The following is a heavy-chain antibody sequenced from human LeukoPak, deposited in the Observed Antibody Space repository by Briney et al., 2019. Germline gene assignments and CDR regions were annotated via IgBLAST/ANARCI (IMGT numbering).Heavy chain of an antibody. CDR3: ARGPMATIQYYFDY. CDR1: GGTFSSYA. Sequence: SVKVPCKASGGTFSSYAISWVRQAPGQGLEWMGRIIPILGIANYAQKFQGRVTITADKSTSTAYMELSSLRSEDTAVYYCARGPMATIQYYFDYWGQGTLVTVSS. J-gene: IGHJ4*02. D-gene: IGHD5-24*01. V-gene: IGHV1-69*04. CDR2: IIPILGIA.